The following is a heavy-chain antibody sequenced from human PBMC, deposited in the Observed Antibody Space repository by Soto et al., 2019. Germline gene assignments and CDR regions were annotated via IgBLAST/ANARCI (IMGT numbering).Heavy chain of an antibody. CDR3: VALGYCSGGSCYRGGNFDY. J-gene: IGHJ4*02. D-gene: IGHD2-15*01. Sequence: QVQLVESGGGVVQPGRSLRLSCAASGFTFSSYAMHWVRQAPGKGLEWVAVISYDGSNKYYADSVKGRFTISRDNSKNTLYLQMNSLRAEGTAVYYCVALGYCSGGSCYRGGNFDYWGQGTLVTVSS. CDR1: GFTFSSYA. V-gene: IGHV3-30-3*01. CDR2: ISYDGSNK.